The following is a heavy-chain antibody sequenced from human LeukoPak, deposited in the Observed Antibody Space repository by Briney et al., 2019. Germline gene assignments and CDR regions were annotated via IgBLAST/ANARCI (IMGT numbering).Heavy chain of an antibody. V-gene: IGHV4-34*01. CDR1: GGSFSGYY. CDR2: INHSGST. CDR3: ASGPPNNWFHP. J-gene: IGHJ5*02. Sequence: TEALALTCAVHGGSFSGYYWSSIRQPPGKGLEWIGEINHSGSTNYNPSLKSRVTISVDTSKNQFSLKLSSVTAADTAVYYCASGPPNNWFHPWGQGTLVTVSS.